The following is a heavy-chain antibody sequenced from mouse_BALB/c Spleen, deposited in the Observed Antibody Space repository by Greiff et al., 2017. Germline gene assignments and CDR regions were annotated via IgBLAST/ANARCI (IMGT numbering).Heavy chain of an antibody. J-gene: IGHJ4*01. Sequence: VQLQQSGAELVQPGASVKLSCTASGFNIKDTYMHWVKQRPEQGLEWIGRIDPANGNTNYDPKFQGKATITADTSSNTAYLQLSSLTSEDTAVYYLTAGYAMDYWGQGTSVTVSS. V-gene: IGHV14-3*02. CDR1: GFNIKDTY. D-gene: IGHD1-2*01. CDR2: IDPANGNT. CDR3: TAGYAMDY.